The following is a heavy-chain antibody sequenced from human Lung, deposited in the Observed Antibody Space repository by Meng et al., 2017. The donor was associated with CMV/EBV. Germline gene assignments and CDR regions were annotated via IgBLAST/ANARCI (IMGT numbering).Heavy chain of an antibody. Sequence: GEXXKISCAASGFRFSDYYMTWIRQAPGKGLEWVSYISSSYAVDYADSLKGRFTVSRDNGKKSLYLQMNSLRAEDTAVYDCARVLLEEQGLYYQGMDVWDQGTXVTVSS. CDR2: ISSSYAV. V-gene: IGHV3-69-1*01. D-gene: IGHD1/OR15-1a*01. J-gene: IGHJ6*02. CDR1: GFRFSDYY. CDR3: ARVLLEEQGLYYQGMDV.